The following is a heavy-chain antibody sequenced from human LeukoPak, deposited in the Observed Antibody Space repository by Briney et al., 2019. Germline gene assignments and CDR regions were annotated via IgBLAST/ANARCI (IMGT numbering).Heavy chain of an antibody. V-gene: IGHV3-30-3*01. CDR1: GFTFSSYA. Sequence: AGGSLRLSCAASGFTFSSYAMSWVRQAPGKGLEWVAVISYDGSNKYYADSVKGRFTISRDNSKNTLYLQMNSLRAEDTAVYYCARGGGILPISVDVWGKGTTVTVSS. D-gene: IGHD3-3*02. CDR3: ARGGGILPISVDV. J-gene: IGHJ6*04. CDR2: ISYDGSNK.